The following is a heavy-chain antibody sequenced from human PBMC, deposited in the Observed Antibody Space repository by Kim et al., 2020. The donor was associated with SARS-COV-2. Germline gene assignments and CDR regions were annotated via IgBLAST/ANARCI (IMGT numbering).Heavy chain of an antibody. V-gene: IGHV3-7*03. J-gene: IGHJ6*02. CDR3: ARVGRFPHNYNMDV. D-gene: IGHD2-21*01. CDR2: IKEDGTGE. Sequence: GGSLRLSCAASGFTFGDYYMNWVRQAPGKGLEWVARIKEDGTGEKYMDSVRGRFTISRDDAKKSLYLQMNSLRVDDTAVYYCARVGRFPHNYNMDVWGQG. CDR1: GFTFGDYY.